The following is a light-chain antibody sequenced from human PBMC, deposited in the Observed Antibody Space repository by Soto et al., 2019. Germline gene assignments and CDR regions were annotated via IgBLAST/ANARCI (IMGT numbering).Light chain of an antibody. CDR2: GNN. CDR3: AAWDDSLNGPV. J-gene: IGLJ2*01. V-gene: IGLV1-44*01. Sequence: QLVLTQPPSASGTPGQRVTISCSGSSSNIGSNYVYWYQQLPGTAPKLLIFGNNQRPSGVPDRFSGSKSGTSASLAISGLQSEDEADYYCAAWDDSLNGPVFGGGTKLTVL. CDR1: SSNIGSNY.